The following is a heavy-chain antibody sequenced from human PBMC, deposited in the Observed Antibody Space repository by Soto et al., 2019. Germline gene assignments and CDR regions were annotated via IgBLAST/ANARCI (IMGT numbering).Heavy chain of an antibody. D-gene: IGHD3-22*01. V-gene: IGHV3-7*05. CDR3: AREWGTPGRGSAVGYYYPYGMDV. Sequence: EVQLVESGGGLVQPGGSLRLSCLASEFTFNTYWMNWVRQAPGRGLEWVANIKDDGSEKNYVDSVKGRFTISRDNAKNSLYLQMNSLRGEYTAVYFCAREWGTPGRGSAVGYYYPYGMDVWGQGTTVTVSS. CDR1: EFTFNTYW. CDR2: IKDDGSEK. J-gene: IGHJ6*02.